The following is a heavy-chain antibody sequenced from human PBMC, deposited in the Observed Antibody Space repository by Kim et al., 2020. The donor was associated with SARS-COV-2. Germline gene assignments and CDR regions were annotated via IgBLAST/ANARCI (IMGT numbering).Heavy chain of an antibody. J-gene: IGHJ5*02. CDR2: ISSSGSTI. CDR3: ARGWEDFWSGGNHEPSTRFDP. V-gene: IGHV3-48*03. CDR1: GFTFSSYE. D-gene: IGHD3-3*01. Sequence: GGSLRLSCAASGFTFSSYEMNWVRQAPGKGLEWVSYISSSGSTIYYADSVKGRFTISRDNAKNSLYLQMNSLRAEDTAVYYCARGWEDFWSGGNHEPSTRFDPWGQGTLVTVSS.